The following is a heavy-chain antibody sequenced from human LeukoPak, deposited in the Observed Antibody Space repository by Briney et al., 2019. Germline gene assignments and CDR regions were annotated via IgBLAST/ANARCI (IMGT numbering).Heavy chain of an antibody. CDR2: IYSGGST. CDR3: ARDRLYSSSSEDY. V-gene: IGHV3-53*01. Sequence: PGGSLRPSCAASGFTVSSTYMSWVRRAPGKGLEWVSVIYSGGSTYYADSVKGRFTISRDNSKNTLYLQMNSLRAEDTAVYYCARDRLYSSSSEDYWGQGTLVTVSS. CDR1: GFTVSSTY. J-gene: IGHJ4*02. D-gene: IGHD6-6*01.